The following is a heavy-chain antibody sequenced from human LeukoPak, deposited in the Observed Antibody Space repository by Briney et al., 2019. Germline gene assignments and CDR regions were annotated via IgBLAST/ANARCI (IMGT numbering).Heavy chain of an antibody. CDR3: AREGERTVVVVPAAMHY. V-gene: IGHV1-2*02. CDR1: GYTFTGYS. D-gene: IGHD2-2*01. Sequence: GASVKVSCKASGYTFTGYSMHWVRQAPGQGLEWMGWIKPNSGGTNYAQKFQGRVTMTRDTSIGTAYMELSRLRSDDTAVYYCAREGERTVVVVPAAMHYWGQGTLVTVSS. CDR2: IKPNSGGT. J-gene: IGHJ4*02.